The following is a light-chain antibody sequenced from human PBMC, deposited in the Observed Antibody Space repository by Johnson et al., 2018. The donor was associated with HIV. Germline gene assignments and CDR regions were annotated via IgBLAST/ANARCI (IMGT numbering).Light chain of an antibody. CDR1: GSNIGNNY. CDR2: DNN. CDR3: GTWDSSLSAVAV. V-gene: IGLV1-51*01. Sequence: QSLLTQPPSVSAAPGQKVTISCSGSGSNIGNNYVSWYQQLPGTAPKLLIYDNNKRPSGIPDRFSGSKSGTSATLGITGLQTGDEADYYCGTWDSSLSAVAVFGTGTKVTVL. J-gene: IGLJ1*01.